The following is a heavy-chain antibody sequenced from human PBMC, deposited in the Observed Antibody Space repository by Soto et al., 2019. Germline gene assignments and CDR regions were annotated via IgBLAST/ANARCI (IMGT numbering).Heavy chain of an antibody. CDR3: AVHRATPGAALSNWFGP. Sequence: SETLSLTCSVSGASVTSGSYFWTWIRQLPGKGLQWIGYIYSSGATHYNPSLQSRLSISLDTSGIHFSLRLTSVTVADTAFYYCAVHRATPGAALSNWFGPWGQGSLVTVSS. J-gene: IGHJ5*02. D-gene: IGHD1-26*01. CDR1: GASVTSGSYF. V-gene: IGHV4-31*02. CDR2: IYSSGAT.